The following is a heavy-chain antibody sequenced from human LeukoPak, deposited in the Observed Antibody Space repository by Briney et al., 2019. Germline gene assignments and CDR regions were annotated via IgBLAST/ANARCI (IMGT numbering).Heavy chain of an antibody. J-gene: IGHJ4*02. Sequence: GGSLRLSCAASGFTFSSYAMSWVRQAPGKGLEWVSAISGSGGSTYYADSVKGRFTISRDNSKNTLYLQMNSLRAEDTAVYYCAKPPSLIYGDWRYYFDYWGQGTLVTVSS. V-gene: IGHV3-23*01. D-gene: IGHD4-17*01. CDR3: AKPPSLIYGDWRYYFDY. CDR2: ISGSGGST. CDR1: GFTFSSYA.